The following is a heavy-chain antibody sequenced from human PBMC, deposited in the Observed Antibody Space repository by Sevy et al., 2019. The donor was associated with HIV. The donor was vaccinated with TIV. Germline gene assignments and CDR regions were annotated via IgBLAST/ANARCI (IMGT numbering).Heavy chain of an antibody. J-gene: IGHJ3*02. CDR2: ISSSSSYI. CDR3: ARVKDYGDYGAFDI. D-gene: IGHD4-17*01. V-gene: IGHV3-21*01. CDR1: GFTFNSHT. Sequence: EGSLRLSCAGSGFTFNSHTMNWVRQAPGKGLEWVSSISSSSSYIYYGDSVMGRFTISRDNAKSSLFLQMNSLRAEDTAIYFCARVKDYGDYGAFDIWGQGTMVTVSS.